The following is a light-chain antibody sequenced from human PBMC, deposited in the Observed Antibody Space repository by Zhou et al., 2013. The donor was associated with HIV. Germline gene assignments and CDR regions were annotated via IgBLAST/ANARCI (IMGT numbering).Light chain of an antibody. V-gene: IGKV1-5*03. Sequence: DIQMTQSPSILSASVGDTVTITCRASQSIGSSLAWFQQRAGKAPKLLIHKASSLESGVPSRFSGGGSDREFTLTISSLQPDDFAVYYCQQGRNWPLTFGGGTKVEIK. J-gene: IGKJ4*01. CDR1: QSIGSS. CDR2: KAS. CDR3: QQGRNWPLT.